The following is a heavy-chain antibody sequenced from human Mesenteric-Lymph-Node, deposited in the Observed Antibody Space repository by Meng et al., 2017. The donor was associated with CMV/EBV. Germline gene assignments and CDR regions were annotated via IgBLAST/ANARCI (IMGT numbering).Heavy chain of an antibody. V-gene: IGHV3-23*01. CDR3: AKSYSSSSSGGGRVDY. J-gene: IGHJ4*02. CDR1: GFTLINYA. CDR2: ISGSGGST. D-gene: IGHD6-6*01. Sequence: GESLKISCAASGFTLINYAMWWVRQSPGKGLEWVSTISGSGGSTYSADSVKGRVTISRDNSKNTLYLQMNSLRAEDTAVYYCAKSYSSSSSGGGRVDYWGQGTLVTVSS.